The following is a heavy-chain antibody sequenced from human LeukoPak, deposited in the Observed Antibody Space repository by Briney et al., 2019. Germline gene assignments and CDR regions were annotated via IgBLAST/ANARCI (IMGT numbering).Heavy chain of an antibody. Sequence: SVKVSCKASGGTFSTYAFSWVRQAPGQGLECVGRIVPILGTANYAQNFQGRVTVTADRSTTTAYMELSSLRSEDMAVCYCARVPQGSSWPYYFDYWGQGTLVTVSS. CDR2: IVPILGTA. CDR1: GGTFSTYA. J-gene: IGHJ4*02. V-gene: IGHV1-69*04. CDR3: ARVPQGSSWPYYFDY. D-gene: IGHD6-13*01.